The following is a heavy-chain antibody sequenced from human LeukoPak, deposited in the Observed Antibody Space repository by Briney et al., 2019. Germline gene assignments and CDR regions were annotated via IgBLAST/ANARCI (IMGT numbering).Heavy chain of an antibody. CDR2: INSDGSST. CDR3: ARDGSYYYDSSPRLDY. Sequence: PGGSLRLSCAASGFTFSSYWMHWVRQAPGKGMVWVSRINSDGSSTSYADSVKGRFTISRDNAKNTLYLQMNSLRAEDTAVYYCARDGSYYYDSSPRLDYWGQGTLVTVSS. CDR1: GFTFSSYW. J-gene: IGHJ4*02. D-gene: IGHD3-22*01. V-gene: IGHV3-74*01.